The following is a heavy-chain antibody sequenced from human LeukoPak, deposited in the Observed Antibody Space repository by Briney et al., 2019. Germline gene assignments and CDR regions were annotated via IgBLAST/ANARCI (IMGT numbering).Heavy chain of an antibody. J-gene: IGHJ3*02. CDR1: GGSISSGDYY. CDR3: ATSYGDYAAAFDI. V-gene: IGHV4-30-4*01. D-gene: IGHD4-17*01. Sequence: SQTLSLTCTVSGGSISSGDYYWSWIRQPPGKGLEWIGYIYYSGSTYYNPSLKSRVTISVDTSKNQFSPKLSSVTAADTAVYYCATSYGDYAAAFDIWGQGTMVTVSS. CDR2: IYYSGST.